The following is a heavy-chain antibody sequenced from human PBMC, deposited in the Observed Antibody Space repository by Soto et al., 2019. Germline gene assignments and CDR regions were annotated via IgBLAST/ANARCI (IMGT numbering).Heavy chain of an antibody. J-gene: IGHJ4*02. Sequence: ASETLSLTCSVSGGSMNNYYWGWIRQTPEKGLEWIAYIYDSGKTNWNPSLRSRVTISVDTSRNQFSLKMTSMTAADTAVYYCARTVGGRLVSDYWSQGTLVTVSS. D-gene: IGHD3-16*01. V-gene: IGHV4-59*01. CDR2: IYDSGKT. CDR1: GGSMNNYY. CDR3: ARTVGGRLVSDY.